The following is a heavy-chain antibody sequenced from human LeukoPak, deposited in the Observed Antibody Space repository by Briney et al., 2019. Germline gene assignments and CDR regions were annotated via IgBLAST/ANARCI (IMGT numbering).Heavy chain of an antibody. CDR3: AREGTSPYYDYVWGSYTDY. J-gene: IGHJ4*02. CDR1: GYTFTGYY. D-gene: IGHD3-16*01. CDR2: INPNSGGT. V-gene: IGHV1-2*02. Sequence: ASVKVSCKASGYTFTGYYMHWVRQAPGQGLEWMGWINPNSGGTNYAQKFQGRVTMTRDTSISTAYVELSRLRSDDTAVYYCAREGTSPYYDYVWGSYTDYWGQGTLVTVSS.